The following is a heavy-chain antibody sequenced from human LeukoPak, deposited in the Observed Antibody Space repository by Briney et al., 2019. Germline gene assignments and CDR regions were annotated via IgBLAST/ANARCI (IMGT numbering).Heavy chain of an antibody. CDR3: ARDWGGIAAAGTRDY. Sequence: QPGGSLRLSCAASGFTFSSYWMSWVRQAPGKGLEWVANIKQDGSEKYYVDSVKGRFTISRDNAKNSLYLQMNSLRAEDTAVYYCARDWGGIAAAGTRDYWGQGTLVTVSS. CDR1: GFTFSSYW. J-gene: IGHJ4*02. V-gene: IGHV3-7*01. D-gene: IGHD6-13*01. CDR2: IKQDGSEK.